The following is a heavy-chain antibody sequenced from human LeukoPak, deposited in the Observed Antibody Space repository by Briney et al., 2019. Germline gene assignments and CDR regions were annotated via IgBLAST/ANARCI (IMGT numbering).Heavy chain of an antibody. Sequence: GASVKVSCKASGYTFTGYYLHWVRQAPGQGLEWMGWINPNSGGTNYAQKFQGRVTMTGDTSISTAYMELSRLRSDGTAVYYCARDPMVRGVISYWYFDLWGRGTLVTVSS. CDR2: INPNSGGT. CDR3: ARDPMVRGVISYWYFDL. D-gene: IGHD3-10*01. CDR1: GYTFTGYY. V-gene: IGHV1-2*02. J-gene: IGHJ2*01.